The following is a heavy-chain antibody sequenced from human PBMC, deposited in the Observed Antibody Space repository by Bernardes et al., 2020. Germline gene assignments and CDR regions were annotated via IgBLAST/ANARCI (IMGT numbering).Heavy chain of an antibody. CDR2: LFRDNV. J-gene: IGHJ4*02. Sequence: GGSLRLSCGVSRFTVSTNYMSWVRQAPGTGLAWVSGLFRDNVFYADSVKGRFTISRDNSENTLYLHMDSLRVEDTAVYFCARRGYSNTSPFDYWGQGTLVAVSS. CDR3: ARRGYSNTSPFDY. D-gene: IGHD5-18*01. V-gene: IGHV3-53*01. CDR1: RFTVSTNY.